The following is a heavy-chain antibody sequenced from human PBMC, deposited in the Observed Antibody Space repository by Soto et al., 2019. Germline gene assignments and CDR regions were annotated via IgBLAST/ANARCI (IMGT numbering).Heavy chain of an antibody. V-gene: IGHV3-30*18. CDR1: GFTFNSYG. CDR3: AKDVGYCTNGVCLYNWFDP. D-gene: IGHD2-8*01. J-gene: IGHJ5*02. Sequence: LRLSCAAAGFTFNSYGIHWVRQAPGKALEWVAVISYDGNNIYYGDSVQGRFTISRDNSKNTIYLQMNSLRAEDTAVYYCAKDVGYCTNGVCLYNWFDPWGQGTLVTVSS. CDR2: ISYDGNNI.